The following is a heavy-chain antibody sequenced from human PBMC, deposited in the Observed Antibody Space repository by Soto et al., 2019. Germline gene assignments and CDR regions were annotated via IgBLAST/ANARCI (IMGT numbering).Heavy chain of an antibody. J-gene: IGHJ6*03. Sequence: QVQLVESGGGLVKPGGSLRLSCAASGFTFSDYYMSWIRQAPGKGLECVSYISLSGTTMYYADSVNGRFTISRDNAKNSLFLQKNSLGDEDTAVYYCAREPIAAAGYNYYYYLDVWGKGTTVPVSS. CDR3: AREPIAAAGYNYYYYLDV. D-gene: IGHD6-13*01. V-gene: IGHV3-11*01. CDR2: ISLSGTTM. CDR1: GFTFSDYY.